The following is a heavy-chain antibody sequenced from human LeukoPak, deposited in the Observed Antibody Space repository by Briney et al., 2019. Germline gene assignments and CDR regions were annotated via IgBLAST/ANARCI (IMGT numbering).Heavy chain of an antibody. CDR3: ASLYCSSTRCYGPYYYYGVDV. Sequence: ASVKVSCKVSGYTLTELSMHWVRQAPGKGLEWMGGFDPEDGKTIYAQEFQGRVTMTEDTSTDTAYMELSSLRSEDTAVYYCASLYCSSTRCYGPYYYYGVDVWGQGATVTVSS. D-gene: IGHD2-2*01. CDR1: GYTLTELS. CDR2: FDPEDGKT. J-gene: IGHJ6*02. V-gene: IGHV1-24*01.